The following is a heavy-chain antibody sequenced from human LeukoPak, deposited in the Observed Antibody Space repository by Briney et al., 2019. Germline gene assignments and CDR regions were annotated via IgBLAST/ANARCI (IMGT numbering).Heavy chain of an antibody. D-gene: IGHD6-6*01. Sequence: SVKVSFKASGGTFSSYAISWVRQAPGQGLEWMGGIIPIFGTANYAQKFQGRVTITADESTSTAYMELSSLRSEDTAVYYCARSAARLNYYYYMDVWGKGTTVTVSS. J-gene: IGHJ6*03. V-gene: IGHV1-69*01. CDR2: IIPIFGTA. CDR3: ARSAARLNYYYYMDV. CDR1: GGTFSSYA.